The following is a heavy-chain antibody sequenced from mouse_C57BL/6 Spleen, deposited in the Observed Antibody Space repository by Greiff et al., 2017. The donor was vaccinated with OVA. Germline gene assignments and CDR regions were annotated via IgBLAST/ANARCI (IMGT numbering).Heavy chain of an antibody. Sequence: EVKLVASGGGLVKPGGSLKLSCAASGFTFSSYAMSWVRQTPEKRLEWVATISDGGSYTYYPDNVKGRFTISRDNAKNNLYLQMSHLKSEDTAMYYCARERTGTPFDYWGQGTTLTVSS. CDR2: ISDGGSYT. CDR1: GFTFSSYA. CDR3: ARERTGTPFDY. D-gene: IGHD4-1*01. V-gene: IGHV5-4*01. J-gene: IGHJ2*01.